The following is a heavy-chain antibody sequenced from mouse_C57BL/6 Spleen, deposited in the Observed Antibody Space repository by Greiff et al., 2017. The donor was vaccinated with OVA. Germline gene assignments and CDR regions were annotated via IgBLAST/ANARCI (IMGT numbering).Heavy chain of an antibody. Sequence: VQLQQSGAELVKPGASVKISCKASGYAFSSYWMNWVKQRPGKGLEWIGQIYPGDGDTNYNGKFKGKATLTADKSSSTAYMQLSSLTSEDSAVYFCARPITTGYFDYWGQGTTLTVSS. CDR1: GYAFSSYW. V-gene: IGHV1-80*01. D-gene: IGHD1-1*01. CDR2: IYPGDGDT. CDR3: ARPITTGYFDY. J-gene: IGHJ2*01.